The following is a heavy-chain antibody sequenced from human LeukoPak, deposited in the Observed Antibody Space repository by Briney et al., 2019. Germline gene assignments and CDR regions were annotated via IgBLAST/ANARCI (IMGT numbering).Heavy chain of an antibody. CDR1: GFTFSSYA. CDR2: VSGSGDST. Sequence: GGSLRLSCAASGFTFSSYAMTWVRQAPGKGLEWVSIVSGSGDSTYYADSMKGRFTISRDNSKNTLFLQINSLRVDDTAVYYCARDPRSTGWPFDYWGQGTLVTVSS. J-gene: IGHJ4*02. D-gene: IGHD6-19*01. CDR3: ARDPRSTGWPFDY. V-gene: IGHV3-23*01.